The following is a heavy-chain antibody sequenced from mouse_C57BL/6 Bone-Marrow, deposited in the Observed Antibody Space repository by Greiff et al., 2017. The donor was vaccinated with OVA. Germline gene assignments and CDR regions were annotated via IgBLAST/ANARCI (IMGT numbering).Heavy chain of an antibody. J-gene: IGHJ3*01. CDR3: ARHNYSWFAY. Sequence: QVQLQQSGAELVKPGASVKLSCKASGYTFTSYWMHWVKQRPGQGLEWIGMIHPNSGSTNYNEKFKSKATLTVDKSSSTAYMQLSSLTSEDSAVYYCARHNYSWFAYWGQGTLVTVSA. V-gene: IGHV1-64*01. CDR2: IHPNSGST. CDR1: GYTFTSYW. D-gene: IGHD2-12*01.